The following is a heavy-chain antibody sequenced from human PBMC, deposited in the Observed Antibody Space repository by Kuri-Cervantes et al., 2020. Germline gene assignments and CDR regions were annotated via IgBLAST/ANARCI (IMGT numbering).Heavy chain of an antibody. Sequence: ASVKVSCKASGYTFTSYDINWVRQATGQGLEWMGWMNPNSGNTGYAQKFQGRVTMTRDTSTSTIYMELSSLRSDDTAVYYCARDVGARANYYGSGSSYPDVWGQGTTVTVSS. CDR3: ARDVGARANYYGSGSSYPDV. V-gene: IGHV1-8*01. J-gene: IGHJ6*02. CDR2: MNPNSGNT. D-gene: IGHD3-10*01. CDR1: GYTFTSYD.